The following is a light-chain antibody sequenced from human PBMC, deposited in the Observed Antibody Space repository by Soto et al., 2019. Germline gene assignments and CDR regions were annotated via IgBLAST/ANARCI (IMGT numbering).Light chain of an antibody. CDR2: EVS. CDR3: SSYTSSTTQF. CDR1: SSDVGGYNY. Sequence: QSALTQPASVSGSPGQSITISCTGTSSDVGGYNYVSWYQQHPGKAPKLMISEVSNRPSGVSNRFSGSKSGNTASLTISGLQAEDEADYYCSSYTSSTTQFFGGGTKVTVL. V-gene: IGLV2-14*01. J-gene: IGLJ2*01.